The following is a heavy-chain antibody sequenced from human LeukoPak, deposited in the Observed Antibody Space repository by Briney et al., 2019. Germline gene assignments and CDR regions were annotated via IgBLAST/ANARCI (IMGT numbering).Heavy chain of an antibody. Sequence: PGGSLRLSCAASGFTFSDYYMSWVRQAPGKGLEWVSTISASGGSTYYADSVKGRFTISRDNSKNTLYLQMSTLGAEDTAVYYCAKSNRGTPAGLDYWGQGTLVTVSS. CDR2: ISASGGST. D-gene: IGHD3-16*02. CDR1: GFTFSDYY. V-gene: IGHV3-23*01. J-gene: IGHJ4*02. CDR3: AKSNRGTPAGLDY.